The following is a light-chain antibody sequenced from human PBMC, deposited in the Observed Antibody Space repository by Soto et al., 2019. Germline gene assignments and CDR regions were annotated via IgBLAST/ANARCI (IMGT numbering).Light chain of an antibody. Sequence: QSALTQPPSVSGAPGQRVTFYCSGSDSNIGAGYSVNWYQQIPGTAPKHLVYVNTNRPSGVPDRFSGSTSGTIASLAITGLQAEDEADYYCQSYDIRLNGLTFGLGTKLTVL. J-gene: IGLJ2*01. V-gene: IGLV1-40*01. CDR3: QSYDIRLNGLT. CDR1: DSNIGAGYS. CDR2: VNT.